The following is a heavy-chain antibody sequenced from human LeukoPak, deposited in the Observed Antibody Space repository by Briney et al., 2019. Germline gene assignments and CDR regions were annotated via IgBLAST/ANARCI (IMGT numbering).Heavy chain of an antibody. D-gene: IGHD3-3*01. V-gene: IGHV4-59*01. CDR2: IYYSGST. Sequence: NPSETLSLTCTVSGGSISSYYWSWIRQPPGKGLEWIGYIYYSGSTNYNPSLKSRVTISVDTSKNQFSLKLSSVTAADTAVYYCARENPFTIFGVVISWFDPWGQGTLVTVSS. CDR1: GGSISSYY. CDR3: ARENPFTIFGVVISWFDP. J-gene: IGHJ5*02.